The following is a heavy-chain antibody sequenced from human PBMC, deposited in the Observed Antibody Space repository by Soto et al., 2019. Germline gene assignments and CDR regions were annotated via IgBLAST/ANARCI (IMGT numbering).Heavy chain of an antibody. CDR3: ARVGSTSAAGVLDY. CDR2: ISSSGSHT. CDR1: GFAFRHNY. D-gene: IGHD6-13*01. V-gene: IGHV3-11*06. Sequence: GGSLRLSCTVSGFAFRHNYLTWIRQAPGKGLEWLSYISSSGSHTPYADSVKGRFTISRDNAKNSVYLQMNSLRAEDTAVYYCARVGSTSAAGVLDYWGLGTLVTVSS. J-gene: IGHJ4*02.